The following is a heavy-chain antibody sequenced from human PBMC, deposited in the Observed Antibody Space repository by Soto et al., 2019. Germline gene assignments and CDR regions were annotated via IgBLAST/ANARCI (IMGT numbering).Heavy chain of an antibody. Sequence: QVQLQESGPGLVKPSQTLSLTCTVSGGSISSGGYYWSWVRQHPGKGLEWIGYIYYSGSTYYNPSVRSRVTISVDTSKNQLSLKLSSVTAADTAVYYCARYPYGSGRNYFDYWGQGTLVTVSS. CDR2: IYYSGST. V-gene: IGHV4-31*03. J-gene: IGHJ4*02. D-gene: IGHD3-10*01. CDR3: ARYPYGSGRNYFDY. CDR1: GGSISSGGYY.